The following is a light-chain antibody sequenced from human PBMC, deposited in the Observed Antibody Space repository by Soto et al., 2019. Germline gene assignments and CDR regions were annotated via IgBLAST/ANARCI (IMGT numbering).Light chain of an antibody. CDR2: EAA. CDR3: QQSNNYPWT. J-gene: IGKJ1*01. Sequence: DIQMTQSPSTLSASVGDGFTTTGRASQKIHNNLACYQQKPGKAPKLLIYEAANLESGVPSRFSGSGTGTEFTLTISSLQPDDFATYYCQQSNNYPWTFGQGTRVEI. CDR1: QKIHNN. V-gene: IGKV1-5*03.